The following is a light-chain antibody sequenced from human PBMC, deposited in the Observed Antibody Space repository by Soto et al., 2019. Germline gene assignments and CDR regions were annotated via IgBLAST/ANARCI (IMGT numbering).Light chain of an antibody. Sequence: QAVVTQPPSVSGAPGQRVTISCTGSSSNIGAGYDVHWYQQLPGTAPKLLIYGNSNRPSGVPDRFSGSKSGTSASLAITGLQAEDEADYYCQSYDSSLSLLVFGGGTQLTVL. CDR3: QSYDSSLSLLV. CDR2: GNS. J-gene: IGLJ2*01. V-gene: IGLV1-40*01. CDR1: SSNIGAGYD.